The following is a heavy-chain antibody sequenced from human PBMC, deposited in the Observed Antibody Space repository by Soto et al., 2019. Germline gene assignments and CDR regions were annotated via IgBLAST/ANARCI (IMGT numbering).Heavy chain of an antibody. J-gene: IGHJ4*02. D-gene: IGHD3-22*01. CDR2: IWYDGSNK. CDR1: GFTFSSYG. Sequence: GGSLRLSCAASGFTFSSYGMHWVRQAPGKGLEWVAVIWYDGSNKYYADSVKGRFTISRDNSKNTLYLQMNSLRAEDTAVYYCARDRDYYDSSGYCGSFDYWGQGTLVTVSS. V-gene: IGHV3-33*01. CDR3: ARDRDYYDSSGYCGSFDY.